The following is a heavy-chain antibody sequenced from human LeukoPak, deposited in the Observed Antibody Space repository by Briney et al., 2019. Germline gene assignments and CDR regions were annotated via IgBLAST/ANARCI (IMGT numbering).Heavy chain of an antibody. Sequence: KPSETLSLTCTVSGGSISSYYWSWIRQPPGKGLEWIGYIYYSGSTNYNPSLKSRVTISVDTSKNQFSPKLSSVTAADTAVYYCARDRHGYSYGLQAFDIWGQGTMVTVSS. CDR1: GGSISSYY. V-gene: IGHV4-59*01. CDR2: IYYSGST. CDR3: ARDRHGYSYGLQAFDI. J-gene: IGHJ3*02. D-gene: IGHD5-18*01.